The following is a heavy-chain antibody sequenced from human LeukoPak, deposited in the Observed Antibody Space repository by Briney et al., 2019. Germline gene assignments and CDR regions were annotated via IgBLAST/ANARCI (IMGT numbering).Heavy chain of an antibody. V-gene: IGHV1-18*01. CDR1: GYTFTSYG. Sequence: ASVKVSCKASGYTFTSYGISWVRQAPGQGLEWMGWISAYNGNTNYAQKLQGRVTMTTDTSTSTAYMELRSLRSDDTAVYYCARGTMVRGVIEGSYYYYGMGVWGQGTTVTVSS. D-gene: IGHD3-10*01. CDR3: ARGTMVRGVIEGSYYYYGMGV. J-gene: IGHJ6*02. CDR2: ISAYNGNT.